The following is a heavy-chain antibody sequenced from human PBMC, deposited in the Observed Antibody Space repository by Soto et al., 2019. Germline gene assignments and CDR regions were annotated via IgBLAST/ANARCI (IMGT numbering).Heavy chain of an antibody. J-gene: IGHJ4*02. D-gene: IGHD3-22*01. CDR3: AKDYYDSSGQFDY. CDR2: ISGSGGST. Sequence: LRLSCAASGFTFSSYAMSWVRQAPGKGLEWVSAISGSGGSTYYADSVKGRFTISRDNSKNTLYLQMNSLRAEDTAVYYCAKDYYDSSGQFDYWGQGTLVTVSS. CDR1: GFTFSSYA. V-gene: IGHV3-23*01.